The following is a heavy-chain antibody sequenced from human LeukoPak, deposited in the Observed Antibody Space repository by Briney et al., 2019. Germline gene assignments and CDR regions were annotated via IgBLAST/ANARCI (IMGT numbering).Heavy chain of an antibody. CDR2: ITAYNGNT. Sequence: ASVKVSCKASGYTFASYGISWVRQAPGQGLEWMGWITAYNGNTNYARKLQGRVTMTTETSTSTAYMELRSLRSDDTAVYYCARDGAAAGGYYFDYWGQGTLVTVSS. CDR1: GYTFASYG. D-gene: IGHD6-13*01. J-gene: IGHJ4*02. CDR3: ARDGAAAGGYYFDY. V-gene: IGHV1-18*01.